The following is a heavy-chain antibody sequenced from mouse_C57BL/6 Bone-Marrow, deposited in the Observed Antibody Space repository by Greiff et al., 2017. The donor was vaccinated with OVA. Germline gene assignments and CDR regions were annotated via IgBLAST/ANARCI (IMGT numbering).Heavy chain of an antibody. D-gene: IGHD2-4*01. CDR1: GFNIKDDY. CDR2: IDPENGDT. CDR3: TPMITTGYYYAMDY. Sequence: EVQLQQSGAELVRPGASVKLSCTASGFNIKDDYMHWVKQRPEQGLEWIGWIDPENGDTEYASKFQGKATITAATSSNTAYLQLSSLTSEYTAVYYCTPMITTGYYYAMDYWGQGTSVTVSS. J-gene: IGHJ4*01. V-gene: IGHV14-4*01.